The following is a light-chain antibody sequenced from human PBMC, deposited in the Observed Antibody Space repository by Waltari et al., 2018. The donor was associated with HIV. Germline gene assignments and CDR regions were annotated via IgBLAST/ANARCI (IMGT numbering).Light chain of an antibody. J-gene: IGLJ1*01. CDR2: ANN. Sequence: NFILTQPHSVSESPGKTVTISCTRRSGNIASIDVQWYQQRPGSSPTTVIYANNQRPSGVPDRFSGSIDSSSNSASLTISGLRTEDEADYYCQSHDNKIFYVFGGGTYVTVL. V-gene: IGLV6-57*01. CDR3: QSHDNKIFYV. CDR1: SGNIASID.